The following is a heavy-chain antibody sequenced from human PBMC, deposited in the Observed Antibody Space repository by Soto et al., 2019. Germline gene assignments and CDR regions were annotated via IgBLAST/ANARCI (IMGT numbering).Heavy chain of an antibody. D-gene: IGHD1-1*01. V-gene: IGHV6-1*01. CDR3: ARELEKANWPYYYYYGMDV. CDR1: GDSVSSNSAA. CDR2: TYYRSKWYN. J-gene: IGHJ6*02. Sequence: SQTLSLTCAISGDSVSSNSAAWNWIRQSPSRGLEWLGRTYYRSKWYNDYAVSVKSRITINPGTSKNQFSLQLNSVTPEDTAVYYCARELEKANWPYYYYYGMDVWGQGTTVTVSS.